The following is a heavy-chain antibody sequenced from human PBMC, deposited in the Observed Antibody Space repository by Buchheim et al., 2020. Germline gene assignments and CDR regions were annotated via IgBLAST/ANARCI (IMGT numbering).Heavy chain of an antibody. CDR3: AREVRGHAYFDT. Sequence: EVQLVESGGGLIQPGGSLRLSCAASGFTFTTFWMHWVRQVPGKGLMWVSRINPDGSDRSYAASVRGRFTISRDNAEKTLDLQMNSLRVEDTGVYSCAREVRGHAYFDTWGQGT. J-gene: IGHJ4*02. CDR2: INPDGSDR. CDR1: GFTFTTFW. V-gene: IGHV3-74*01.